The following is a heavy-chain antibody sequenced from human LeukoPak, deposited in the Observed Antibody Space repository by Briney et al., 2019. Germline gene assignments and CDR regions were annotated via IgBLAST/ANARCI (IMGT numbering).Heavy chain of an antibody. CDR3: ARDSGFWSGYYINWFDP. CDR1: GFTFSSYS. J-gene: IGHJ5*02. Sequence: GGSLILSCAASGFTFSSYSMNWVRQAPGKGLEWVSSISSSSSYIYYADSVKGRFTISRDNAKNSLYLQMNSLRAEDTAVYYCARDSGFWSGYYINWFDPWGQGTLVTVSS. D-gene: IGHD3-3*01. V-gene: IGHV3-21*01. CDR2: ISSSSSYI.